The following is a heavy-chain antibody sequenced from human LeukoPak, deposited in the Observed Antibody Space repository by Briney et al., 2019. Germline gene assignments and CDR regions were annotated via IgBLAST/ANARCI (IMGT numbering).Heavy chain of an antibody. CDR3: ARTYAYDATGDRGH. CDR2: IKQDGSEK. CDR1: GFTFSSYW. J-gene: IGHJ4*02. V-gene: IGHV3-7*01. D-gene: IGHD3-16*01. Sequence: GGSLRLSCAASGFTFSSYWMSWVRQAPGKGLEWVANIKQDGSEKYYVDSVKGRFTISRDNAKNSLYLQMNSLRAEDTAVYYCARTYAYDATGDRGHWGQGTLVTVSS.